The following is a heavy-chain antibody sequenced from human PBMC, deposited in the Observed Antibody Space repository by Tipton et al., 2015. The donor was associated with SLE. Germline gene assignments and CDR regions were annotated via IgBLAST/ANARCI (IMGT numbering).Heavy chain of an antibody. J-gene: IGHJ4*02. CDR3: AREGTGYSYGTLDY. CDR2: INHSGST. D-gene: IGHD5-18*01. V-gene: IGHV4-34*01. CDR1: GGSFSGYY. Sequence: TLSLTCAVYGGSFSGYYWSWIRQPPGKGLEWIGEINHSGSTNYNPSLKSRVTISVDTSKNQFSLKLSSVTAADTALYYCAREGTGYSYGTLDYWGQGTLVTVSS.